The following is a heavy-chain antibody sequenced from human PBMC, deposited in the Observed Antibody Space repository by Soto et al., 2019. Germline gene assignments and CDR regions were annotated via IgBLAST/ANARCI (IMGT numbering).Heavy chain of an antibody. CDR2: IYYGGST. D-gene: IGHD6-13*01. CDR3: ARERPDGSRLDP. J-gene: IGHJ5*02. Sequence: SETLSLTCTVSGGSISSSNYYWGWLRQPPGKGQEWIGSIYYGGSTYYNPSLKSRVTISVDTSKNQFSLKLSSVTAADTAVYYCARERPDGSRLDPWGQGTLVTVSS. CDR1: GGSISSSNYY. V-gene: IGHV4-39*07.